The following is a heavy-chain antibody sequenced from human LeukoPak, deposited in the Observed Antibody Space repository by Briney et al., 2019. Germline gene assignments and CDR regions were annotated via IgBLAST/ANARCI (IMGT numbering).Heavy chain of an antibody. J-gene: IGHJ6*03. CDR3: ARGRGFCTNGVCYGGSYYYYYMDV. V-gene: IGHV4-39*07. CDR2: IYYSGST. D-gene: IGHD2-8*01. Sequence: SETLSLTCTVSGGSISSSSYYWGWIRQPPGKGLEWIGSIYYSGSTYYNPSLKSRVTISVDTSKNQFSLKLSSVTAADTAVYYCARGRGFCTNGVCYGGSYYYYYMDVWGKGTTVTVSS. CDR1: GGSISSSSYY.